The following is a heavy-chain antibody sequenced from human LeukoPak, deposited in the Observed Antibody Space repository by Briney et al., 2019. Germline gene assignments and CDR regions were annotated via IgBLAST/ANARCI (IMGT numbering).Heavy chain of an antibody. CDR1: GGTFSSYA. D-gene: IGHD3-22*01. V-gene: IGHV1-69*05. Sequence: ASVKVSCKASGGTFSSYAISWVRQAPGQGLEWMGRIIPIFGTANYAQKFQGRVTITTDESTSTAYMELSSLRSEDTAVYYCARDLPLGYYDSSGSFDYWGQGTRVTVSS. CDR3: ARDLPLGYYDSSGSFDY. J-gene: IGHJ4*02. CDR2: IIPIFGTA.